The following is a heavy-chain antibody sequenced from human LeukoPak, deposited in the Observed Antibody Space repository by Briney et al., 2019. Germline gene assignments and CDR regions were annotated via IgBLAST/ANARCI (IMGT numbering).Heavy chain of an antibody. CDR1: GFTLSSYS. D-gene: IGHD3-9*01. CDR3: ASDILTERRFDY. CDR2: ITSSSSTI. Sequence: GGSLRLSCTASGFTLSSYSMSWVRQAPRKGLEGVSYITSSSSTIYYADSVKGRFTISRDNAKNSLYLQMNSLRDEDTAVYYCASDILTERRFDYWGQGTLVTVSS. J-gene: IGHJ4*02. V-gene: IGHV3-48*02.